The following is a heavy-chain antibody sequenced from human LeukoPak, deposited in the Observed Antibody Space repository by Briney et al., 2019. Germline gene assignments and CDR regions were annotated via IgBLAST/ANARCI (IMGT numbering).Heavy chain of an antibody. CDR1: GFTFSSYA. J-gene: IGHJ4*02. Sequence: GGFLRLSCAASGFTFSSYAMTWVRRTPGKGLEWVSSISSRGDSTFYADSVKGRFTVSRDNSQNTLILQMSSLRAEDTALYYCANQARRTGYYFDNWGQGALVTVSS. V-gene: IGHV3-23*01. CDR3: ANQARRTGYYFDN. CDR2: ISSRGDST.